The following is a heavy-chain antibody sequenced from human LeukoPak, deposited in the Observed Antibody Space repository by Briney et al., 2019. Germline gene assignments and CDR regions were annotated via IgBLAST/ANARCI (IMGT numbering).Heavy chain of an antibody. J-gene: IGHJ5*02. CDR1: GYTFTSYD. CDR2: MNPTSANT. Sequence: SVKVSCKASGYTFTSYDINWLRQATGQGLEWMGWMNPTSANTGYAQKFQGRVTMTRNTSISTAYMEVSNLTSEDTAVYYCARGQKSWGYWFDPWGQGTLVVVSS. D-gene: IGHD7-27*01. V-gene: IGHV1-8*01. CDR3: ARGQKSWGYWFDP.